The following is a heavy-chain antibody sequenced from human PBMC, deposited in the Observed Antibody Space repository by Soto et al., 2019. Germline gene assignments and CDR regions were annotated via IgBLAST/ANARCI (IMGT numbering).Heavy chain of an antibody. Sequence: SQTLSLTCAISGDSVSSYSAAWNWIRQSPSGGLEWLGRTYYRSRFFSDYAESVKSRIIINPDTSKNQFSLQLKSVTPEDTAVYYCVRDRYSSSGWFDPWGEGTPVTVSS. J-gene: IGHJ5*02. CDR2: TYYRSRFFS. CDR1: GDSVSSYSAA. D-gene: IGHD3-10*01. V-gene: IGHV6-1*01. CDR3: VRDRYSSSGWFDP.